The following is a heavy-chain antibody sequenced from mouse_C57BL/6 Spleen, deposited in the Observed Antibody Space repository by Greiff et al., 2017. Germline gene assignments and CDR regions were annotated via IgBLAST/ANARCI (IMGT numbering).Heavy chain of an antibody. CDR2: IWRGGST. Sequence: QVQLKESGPGLVQPSQSLSITCTVSGFSLTSYGVHWVRQSPGKGLEWLGVIWRGGSTDYNAAFMSRLSITKDNAKSQVFFKMNSLQADDTAICYCAKNEGGTRSFDYWGQGTTLTVSS. CDR3: AKNEGGTRSFDY. V-gene: IGHV2-5*01. D-gene: IGHD4-1*01. J-gene: IGHJ2*01. CDR1: GFSLTSYG.